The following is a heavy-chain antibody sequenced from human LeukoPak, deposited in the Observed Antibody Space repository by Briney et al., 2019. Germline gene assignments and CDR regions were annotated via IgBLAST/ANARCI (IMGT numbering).Heavy chain of an antibody. CDR2: INHSGST. CDR1: GGSFSGYY. D-gene: IGHD1-26*01. V-gene: IGHV4-34*01. CDR3: ARHGASGSYLYYFDY. Sequence: PSETLSLTCAVFGGSFSGYYWSWIRQPPGKGLEWIGRINHSGSTNYNPSLKSRVTISVDTSKNQFSLKLSSVTAADTAVYFCARHGASGSYLYYFDYWGQGTLVTVSS. J-gene: IGHJ4*02.